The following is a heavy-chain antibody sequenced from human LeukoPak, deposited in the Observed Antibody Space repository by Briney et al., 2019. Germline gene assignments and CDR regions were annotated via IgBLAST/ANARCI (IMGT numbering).Heavy chain of an antibody. CDR1: GFTFSSYA. D-gene: IGHD2-21*02. J-gene: IGHJ6*02. CDR3: AKDRYSGRSCGGDCHHPGYFGMDV. Sequence: GGSLRLSCAASGFTFSSYAMSWVRQAPGKGLEWVSAISGSGGSTYYADSVKGRFTISRDNSKNTLYLQMNSLRAEDTAVYYCAKDRYSGRSCGGDCHHPGYFGMDVWGQGTTVTVSS. V-gene: IGHV3-23*01. CDR2: ISGSGGST.